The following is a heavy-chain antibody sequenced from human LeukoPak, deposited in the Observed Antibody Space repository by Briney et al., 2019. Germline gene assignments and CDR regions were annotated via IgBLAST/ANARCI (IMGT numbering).Heavy chain of an antibody. D-gene: IGHD3-10*01. J-gene: IGHJ4*02. Sequence: GGSLRLSCAASGFTFSDYWMHWVRQAPGEGLVCVSRINNDGSSTSYADSVQGRFTISRDNAKNTLFLQMNSLKTEDTAVYYCTRDELWFGESELDYWGQGTLVTVSS. CDR1: GFTFSDYW. CDR2: INNDGSST. CDR3: TRDELWFGESELDY. V-gene: IGHV3-74*01.